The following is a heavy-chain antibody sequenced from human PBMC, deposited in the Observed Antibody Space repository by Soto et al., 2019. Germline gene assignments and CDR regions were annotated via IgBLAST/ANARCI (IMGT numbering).Heavy chain of an antibody. J-gene: IGHJ4*02. Sequence: PGGSLRLSCAASGFTFSSYAMSWFRQAPGKGLEWVGFIRSKDYGETTEYAASVKGRFTISRDDSKSIAYLQMNSLNTGDTAVYYCTRERSWILTGYYTRGAFDYRAQGTLVTVSS. CDR2: IRSKDYGETT. CDR3: TRERSWILTGYYTRGAFDY. CDR1: GFTFSSYA. V-gene: IGHV3-49*03. D-gene: IGHD3-9*01.